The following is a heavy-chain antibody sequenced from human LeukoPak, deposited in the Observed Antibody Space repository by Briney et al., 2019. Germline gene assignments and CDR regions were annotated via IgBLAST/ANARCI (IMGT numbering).Heavy chain of an antibody. Sequence: GASLKISCKGSGYRFTSYWIGWVRQMPGKGQEWMGIIYPGDSDTRYSPSFQGQVTISADKSISTAYLQWSSLKASDTAMYYCARHNYCSSTSCYPSPYYYYYMDVWGKGTTVTVSS. CDR3: ARHNYCSSTSCYPSPYYYYYMDV. CDR1: GYRFTSYW. V-gene: IGHV5-51*01. J-gene: IGHJ6*03. CDR2: IYPGDSDT. D-gene: IGHD2-2*01.